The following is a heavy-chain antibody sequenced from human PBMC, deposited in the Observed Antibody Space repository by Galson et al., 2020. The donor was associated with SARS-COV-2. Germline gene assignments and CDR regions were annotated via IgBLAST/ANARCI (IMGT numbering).Heavy chain of an antibody. J-gene: IGHJ4*02. CDR1: GFTFSSYS. CDR2: ISSSSSYI. V-gene: IGHV3-21*01. CDR3: ARNPNYVHDSFDY. Sequence: GESLKISCAASGFTFSSYSMNWVRQAPGKGLEWVSSISSSSSYIYYADSVKGRFTITRDNAKNSLYLQMNSLRAEDTAVYYCARNPNYVHDSFDYWGQGTLVTVSS. D-gene: IGHD3-16*01.